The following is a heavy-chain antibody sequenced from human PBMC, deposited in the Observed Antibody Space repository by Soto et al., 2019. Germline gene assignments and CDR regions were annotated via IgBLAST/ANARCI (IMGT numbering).Heavy chain of an antibody. V-gene: IGHV3-23*01. J-gene: IGHJ6*02. CDR2: ISGSGGST. Sequence: PGGSLRLSCAASGFTFSSYAMSWVRQSPGKGLEWVSAISGSGGSTYYADSVKGRFTISRDNSKNTLYLQMNSLRAEDTAVYYCAKDMGRGFYYYGMDVWGQGTTVTVSS. CDR1: GFTFSSYA. D-gene: IGHD3-10*01. CDR3: AKDMGRGFYYYGMDV.